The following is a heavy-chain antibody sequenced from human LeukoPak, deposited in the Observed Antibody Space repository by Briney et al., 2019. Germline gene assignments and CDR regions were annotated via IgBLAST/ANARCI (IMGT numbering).Heavy chain of an antibody. V-gene: IGHV4-4*07. J-gene: IGHJ5*02. Sequence: SETLSLTCTVSGGSLSSYYWSWIRQPAGKGLEWIGRIYTSGSTNYNPSLKSRVTMSVDTSKNQFSLKLSSVTAADTAVYYCARGSGTMVRGVITNWFDPWGQGTLVTVSS. CDR3: ARGSGTMVRGVITNWFDP. CDR1: GGSLSSYY. CDR2: IYTSGST. D-gene: IGHD3-10*01.